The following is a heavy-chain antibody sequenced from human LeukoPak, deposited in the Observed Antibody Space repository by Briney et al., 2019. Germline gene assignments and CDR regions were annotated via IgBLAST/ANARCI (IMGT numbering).Heavy chain of an antibody. V-gene: IGHV3-48*01. Sequence: GGSLRLSCAASGFTFSSFSMNWVRQAPGKGLEWFSYIRASSNGVQYADSVQGRSTISRDNAKNSLYLQMNSLRAEDTAVYYCARDSAYAFDYWGQGTLVTVSS. J-gene: IGHJ4*02. CDR3: ARDSAYAFDY. D-gene: IGHD3-16*01. CDR2: IRASSNGV. CDR1: GFTFSSFS.